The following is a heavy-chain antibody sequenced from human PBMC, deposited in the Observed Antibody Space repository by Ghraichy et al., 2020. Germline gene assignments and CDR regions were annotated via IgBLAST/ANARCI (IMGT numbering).Heavy chain of an antibody. V-gene: IGHV3-7*04. CDR1: GFTFSNYW. CDR3: ARDDGLRSVDY. CDR2: IGRDGSDI. Sequence: GGSLRLSCAASGFTFSNYWMTWVRHVPGKGLEWVANIGRDGSDIYYVDSMKGRFTISRDNAKNSLYLQMNSLRAEDTAVYYCARDDGLRSVDYWGQGILVTVSS. D-gene: IGHD3/OR15-3a*01. J-gene: IGHJ4*02.